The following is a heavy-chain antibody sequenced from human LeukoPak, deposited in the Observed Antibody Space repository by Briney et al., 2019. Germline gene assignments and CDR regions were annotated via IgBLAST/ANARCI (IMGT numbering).Heavy chain of an antibody. D-gene: IGHD6-13*01. CDR3: ARLEAAGFDY. CDR2: IIPIFGTA. CDR1: GGTFSSYA. V-gene: IGHV1-69*06. Sequence: ASVKVSCKASGGTFSSYAISWVRQAPGQGLEWMGGIIPIFGTANYAQKFQGRVTITADKSTSTAYIELSSLRSEDTAVYYCARLEAAGFDYWGQGTLVTVSS. J-gene: IGHJ4*02.